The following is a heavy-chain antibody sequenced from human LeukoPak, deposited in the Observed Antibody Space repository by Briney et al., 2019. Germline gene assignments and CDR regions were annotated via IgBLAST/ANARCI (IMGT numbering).Heavy chain of an antibody. V-gene: IGHV3-7*01. Sequence: GGSLRLSCAASGFTFSTYWMTWVRQAPGKGLEWVAKIKQDGSEINYVNSVKGRFTISRDNAKNSLYLQMNSLRAEDTAVYYCATSPGEQWLVYLGYWGQGTLVTVSS. CDR3: ATSPGEQWLVYLGY. D-gene: IGHD6-19*01. CDR2: IKQDGSEI. J-gene: IGHJ4*02. CDR1: GFTFSTYW.